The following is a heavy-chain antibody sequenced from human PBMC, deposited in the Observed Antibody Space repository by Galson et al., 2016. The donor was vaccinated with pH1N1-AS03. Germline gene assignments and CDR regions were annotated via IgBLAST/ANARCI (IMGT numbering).Heavy chain of an antibody. Sequence: SLRLSCAASGFTFSNYGMHWVRQAPGKGLEWVAVIWDDGSSVYADSVKGRFSISRDNSMNTLYLQMDSLRAEDTAVYYCARNGHYGANDLIDYWGQGTLVTVSS. J-gene: IGHJ4*02. CDR1: GFTFSNYG. D-gene: IGHD4-17*01. V-gene: IGHV3-33*01. CDR3: ARNGHYGANDLIDY. CDR2: IWDDGSSV.